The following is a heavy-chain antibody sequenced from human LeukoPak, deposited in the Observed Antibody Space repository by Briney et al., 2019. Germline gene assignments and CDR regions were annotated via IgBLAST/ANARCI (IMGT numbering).Heavy chain of an antibody. V-gene: IGHV1-2*02. CDR1: GYAFTAFY. Sequence: GASVKVSCKASGYAFTAFYMHWVRQAPGQGLEWMGWINPDTDGTNYAQKFQGSVTMTRDTYIRTAYMELSSLKSDDTAVYYCARVRRANRGKVRVVIGDHWGQGALVTVSS. D-gene: IGHD3-10*01. CDR3: ARVRRANRGKVRVVIGDH. J-gene: IGHJ4*02. CDR2: INPDTDGT.